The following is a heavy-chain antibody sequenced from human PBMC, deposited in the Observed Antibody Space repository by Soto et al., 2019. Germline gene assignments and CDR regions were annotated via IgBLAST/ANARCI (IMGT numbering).Heavy chain of an antibody. J-gene: IGHJ6*02. V-gene: IGHV5-51*01. D-gene: IGHD6-13*01. CDR2: IYPGDSDT. CDR1: GYSFTSYW. CDR3: ARHHGSPGSYFGMDV. Sequence: GESLKISCKGSGYSFTSYWINWVRQMPGKVLEWMGIIYPGDSDTRYSPSFQGQVTISADKSISTAYLQWRSLKASDTAMYYCARHHGSPGSYFGMDVWGQGTTVTVSS.